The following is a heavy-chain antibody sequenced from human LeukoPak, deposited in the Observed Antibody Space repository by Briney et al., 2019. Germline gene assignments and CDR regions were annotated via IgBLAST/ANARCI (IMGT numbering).Heavy chain of an antibody. J-gene: IGHJ4*02. D-gene: IGHD2-15*01. CDR3: ASISAGYCSGGSCYQHDY. CDR2: ISAYNGNT. Sequence: ASVKVSCKASGYTFTSYGISWVRQAPGQGLEWMGWISAYNGNTNYAQKLQGRVTMATDTSTSTAYMELRSLRSDDTAVYYCASISAGYCSGGSCYQHDYWGQGTLVTVSS. V-gene: IGHV1-18*01. CDR1: GYTFTSYG.